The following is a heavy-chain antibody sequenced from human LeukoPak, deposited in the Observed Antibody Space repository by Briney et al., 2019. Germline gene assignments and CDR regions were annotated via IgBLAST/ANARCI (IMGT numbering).Heavy chain of an antibody. CDR3: AKEKQRNFDY. CDR1: GFPFSNYA. V-gene: IGHV3-23*01. Sequence: GSLRLSCAASGFPFSNYAMSWVRPAPGKGLEWVSGTSGSGDGTYYGDSVKGRFTISRDNSKNTLYLQMNSLRAEDTAVYYCAKEKQRNFDYWGQGTLVTVSS. CDR2: TSGSGDGT. J-gene: IGHJ4*02.